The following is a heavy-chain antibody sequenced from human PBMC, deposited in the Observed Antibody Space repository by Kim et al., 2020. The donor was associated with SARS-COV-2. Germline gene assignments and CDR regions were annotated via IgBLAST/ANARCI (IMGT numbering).Heavy chain of an antibody. Sequence: IYYADSVKGRFTISRDNAKNSLYLQMNSLRAEDTAVYYCARGLEMTTGHYWGQGTLVTVSS. D-gene: IGHD4-17*01. CDR2: I. CDR3: ARGLEMTTGHY. V-gene: IGHV3-21*01. J-gene: IGHJ4*02.